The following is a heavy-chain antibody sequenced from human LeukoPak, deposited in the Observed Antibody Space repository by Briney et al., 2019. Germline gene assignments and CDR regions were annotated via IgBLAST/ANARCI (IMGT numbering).Heavy chain of an antibody. Sequence: SETLSLTCTVSVGPISSSRYYRGWCRKPPGKGMEWIGSIYHSVSTYYHRSLQSRDALSLDHGKHEFSLNLSSVTAPDSAVHYCVRLRGIFGVGDWFDPWGQGTLVIVSS. J-gene: IGHJ5*02. CDR1: VGPISSSRYY. V-gene: IGHV4-39*07. CDR3: VRLRGIFGVGDWFDP. D-gene: IGHD3-3*01. CDR2: IYHSVST.